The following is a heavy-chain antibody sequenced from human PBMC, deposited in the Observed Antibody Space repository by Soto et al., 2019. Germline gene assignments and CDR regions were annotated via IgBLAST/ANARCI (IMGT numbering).Heavy chain of an antibody. CDR1: GGSVSSGSYY. CDR2: IYYSGST. Sequence: SETLSLTCTVSGGSVSSGSYYWSWIRQPPGKGLEWIGYIYYSGSTNYNPSLKSRVTISVDTSKNQFSLKLSSVTAADTAVYYCARDDSVNFDYWGQGTLVTVSS. V-gene: IGHV4-61*01. D-gene: IGHD2-21*01. J-gene: IGHJ4*02. CDR3: ARDDSVNFDY.